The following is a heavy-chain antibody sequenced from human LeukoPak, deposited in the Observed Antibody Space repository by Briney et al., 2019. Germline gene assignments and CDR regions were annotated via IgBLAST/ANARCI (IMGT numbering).Heavy chain of an antibody. CDR1: GFTFEDYA. V-gene: IGHV3-9*03. CDR2: ISWNSGRI. J-gene: IGHJ4*02. Sequence: PGRSLRLSCAASGFTFEDYAMHWVRQAPGTGLEWVSGISWNSGRIGYADSVKGRFTISRDNAKNSLYLQMNSLRVEDMALYYCAKGVYYDFWTGRFDSWGQGTLVTVSS. D-gene: IGHD3/OR15-3a*01. CDR3: AKGVYYDFWTGRFDS.